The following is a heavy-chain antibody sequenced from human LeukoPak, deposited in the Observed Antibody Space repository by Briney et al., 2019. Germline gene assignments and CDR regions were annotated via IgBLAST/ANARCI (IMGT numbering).Heavy chain of an antibody. Sequence: PGGSLRLSCSASGFAFSSDAIHCVRQAPGKGVEYVSAITSNGGSTYYADAVKGRFTISRDNSKNTVYLKMSSLRAEDTAVYYCFIDYVVDPGGQGTLVTVSS. CDR3: FIDYVVDP. V-gene: IGHV3-64D*06. CDR1: GFAFSSDA. D-gene: IGHD4-17*01. J-gene: IGHJ5*02. CDR2: ITSNGGST.